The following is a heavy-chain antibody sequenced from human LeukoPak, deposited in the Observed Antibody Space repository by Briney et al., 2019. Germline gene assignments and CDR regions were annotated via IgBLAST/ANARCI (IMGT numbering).Heavy chain of an antibody. Sequence: SETLSLTCAVYGESFNGYYWSWIRQSPQRGLEWIGHINHVGITNYNPSLKSRLTILVDTSKNQFTLKLKSVTAADTAVYYCAKSNGYGLVDIWGQGTMVTVSS. J-gene: IGHJ3*02. CDR2: INHVGIT. CDR1: GESFNGYY. V-gene: IGHV4-34*01. CDR3: AKSNGYGLVDI. D-gene: IGHD3-10*01.